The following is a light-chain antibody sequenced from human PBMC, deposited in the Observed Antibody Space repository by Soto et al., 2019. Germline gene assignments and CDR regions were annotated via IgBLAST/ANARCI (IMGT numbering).Light chain of an antibody. CDR1: QSVRSSY. CDR3: QQYGSSPPVIT. Sequence: EIVLTQSPGTLSLSPGERATLSCRASQSVRSSYLAWYQQKPGQAPRLLIYGASSRATGIPDRFSGSGSGTDFTLTISRLEPEDFAVYYCQQYGSSPPVITFGQGTRLEIK. J-gene: IGKJ5*01. V-gene: IGKV3-20*01. CDR2: GAS.